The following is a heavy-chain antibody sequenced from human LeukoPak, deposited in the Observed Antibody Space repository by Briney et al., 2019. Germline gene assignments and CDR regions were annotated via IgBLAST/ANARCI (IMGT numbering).Heavy chain of an antibody. CDR3: ARELPIAVAGRGRRFYGMDV. V-gene: IGHV1-69*04. CDR1: GGTFSSYA. J-gene: IGHJ6*02. CDR2: IIPILGIA. Sequence: GASVKVSCTASGGTFSSYAISWVRQAPGQGLEWMGRIIPILGIANYAQKFQGRVTITADKSTSTAYMELSSLRSEDTAVYYCARELPIAVAGRGRRFYGMDVGGQGTTVTVSS. D-gene: IGHD6-19*01.